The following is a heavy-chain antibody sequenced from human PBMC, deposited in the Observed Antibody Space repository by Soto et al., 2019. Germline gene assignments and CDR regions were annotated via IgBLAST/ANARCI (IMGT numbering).Heavy chain of an antibody. Sequence: PGGSLRLSCAASGFTFDDYAMHWVRQAPGKGLEWVSGISWNSGSIGYADSVKGRFTISRDNAKNSLYLQMNSLRAEDTALYYCAKDEDYYDSSGYHPWGQGTLVTVSS. V-gene: IGHV3-9*01. CDR2: ISWNSGSI. J-gene: IGHJ5*02. CDR1: GFTFDDYA. D-gene: IGHD3-22*01. CDR3: AKDEDYYDSSGYHP.